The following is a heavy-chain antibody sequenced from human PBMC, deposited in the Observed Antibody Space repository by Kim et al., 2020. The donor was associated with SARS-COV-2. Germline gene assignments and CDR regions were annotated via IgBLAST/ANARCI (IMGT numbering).Heavy chain of an antibody. CDR3: ARGAGYNS. CDR2: SGGST. V-gene: IGHV3-53*01. D-gene: IGHD5-12*01. Sequence: SGGSTYYADAVKGRFTIPRDNSKNTLYLQMNSLRAEDTAMYYCARGAGYNSWGQGTLVTVSS. J-gene: IGHJ5*02.